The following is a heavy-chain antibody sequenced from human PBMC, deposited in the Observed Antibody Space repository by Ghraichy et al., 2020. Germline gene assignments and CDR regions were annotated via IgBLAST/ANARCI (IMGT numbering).Heavy chain of an antibody. CDR2: FYSVDTT. V-gene: IGHV3-66*01. CDR3: ARGQVVTIRTPAYY. J-gene: IGHJ4*02. Sequence: GESLNISCAASGFTFSTYFMSWVRQAPGKGLEWVSVFYSVDTTYYSDSVKGRFTMSRDNSQNTLYLQMNSLRADDTAVYYCARGQVVTIRTPAYYSGQGTLVTVSS. CDR1: GFTFSTYF. D-gene: IGHD4-23*01.